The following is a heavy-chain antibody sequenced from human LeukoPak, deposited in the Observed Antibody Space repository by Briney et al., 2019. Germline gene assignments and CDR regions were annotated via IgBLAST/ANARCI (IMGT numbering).Heavy chain of an antibody. CDR1: GFTFSSYA. CDR2: ISGSGGST. Sequence: GGSLRLSCAASGFTFSSYAMSWVRQAPGKGLEWVSAISGSGGSTYYADSVKGRFTISRDNSKNTLYLQMNSPRAEDTAVYYCAKDYDILTGYPHGAFDIWGQGTMVTVSS. CDR3: AKDYDILTGYPHGAFDI. J-gene: IGHJ3*02. D-gene: IGHD3-9*01. V-gene: IGHV3-23*01.